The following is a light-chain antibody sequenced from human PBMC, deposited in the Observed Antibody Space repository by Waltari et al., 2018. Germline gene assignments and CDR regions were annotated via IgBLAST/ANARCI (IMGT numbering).Light chain of an antibody. V-gene: IGKV4-1*01. CDR3: QQYYSTPT. CDR1: QSVLYSSNNKNY. CDR2: WAS. Sequence: DIVMTQSTESLAVSLGERATINCKSSQSVLYSSNNKNYLAWYQQKPGQPPKLLIYWASTRESGVPDRFSGSGSETDFTLTVSSLQAEDVAVYYCQQYYSTPTFGQGTKLEIK. J-gene: IGKJ2*01.